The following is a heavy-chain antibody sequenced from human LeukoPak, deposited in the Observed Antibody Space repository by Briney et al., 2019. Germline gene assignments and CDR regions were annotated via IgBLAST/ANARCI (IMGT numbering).Heavy chain of an antibody. V-gene: IGHV4-34*01. D-gene: IGHD3-10*01. CDR1: GGSFSGYY. J-gene: IGHJ5*02. CDR2: INHSGST. CDR3: ARGVGLLWLGSLLEFDP. Sequence: SETLSLTCAVYGGSFSGYYWSWIRQPPGKGLEWIGEINHSGSTNYTTSLLSRVTISVHTTKNQFSLKLSSVTAADTAVYCCARGVGLLWLGSLLEFDPWGQGTLVTVSS.